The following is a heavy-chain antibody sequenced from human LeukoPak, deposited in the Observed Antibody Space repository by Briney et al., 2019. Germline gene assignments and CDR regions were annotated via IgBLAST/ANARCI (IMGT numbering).Heavy chain of an antibody. D-gene: IGHD3-22*01. Sequence: SETLSLTCAVSGGSFSGYYWYWIRQPPGKGLEWIGEINHGESTNYNPSLKSRATLSVDTSKNQFSLKLTSVTAADTAVYYCARGRTYYYDTSGYYPAIYYGMDVWGQGTTVIVSS. J-gene: IGHJ6*02. CDR1: GGSFSGYY. CDR2: INHGEST. CDR3: ARGRTYYYDTSGYYPAIYYGMDV. V-gene: IGHV4-34*01.